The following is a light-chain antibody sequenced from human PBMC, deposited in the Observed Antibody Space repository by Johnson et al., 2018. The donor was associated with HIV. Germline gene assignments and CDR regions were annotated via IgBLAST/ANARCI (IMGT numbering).Light chain of an antibody. Sequence: QSVLTQPPSVSAAPGQKVTISCSGSSSNIGNNRVSWYQQLPGTAPKLLIYDNNKRPSGIPDRFSGSKSDTSATLGITGLQTGDEADYYCGTWDSSLSTFYVFGTGTKVTGL. J-gene: IGLJ1*01. CDR1: SSNIGNNR. CDR2: DNN. CDR3: GTWDSSLSTFYV. V-gene: IGLV1-51*01.